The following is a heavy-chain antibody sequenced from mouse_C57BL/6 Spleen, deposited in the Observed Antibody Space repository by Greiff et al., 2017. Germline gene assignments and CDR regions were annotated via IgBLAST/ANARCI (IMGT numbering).Heavy chain of an antibody. CDR1: GFSFSSYA. Sequence: EVKLMESGEGLVKPGGSLTLSCAASGFSFSSYAMSWVRQTPEKRLEWVAYISSGGDYIYYADTVKGRFTISRDNARNTLYLQMSSLKSEDTAMYYCTRDRGYGSSFYFDYWGQGTTLTVSS. J-gene: IGHJ2*01. V-gene: IGHV5-9-1*02. CDR2: ISSGGDYI. CDR3: TRDRGYGSSFYFDY. D-gene: IGHD1-1*01.